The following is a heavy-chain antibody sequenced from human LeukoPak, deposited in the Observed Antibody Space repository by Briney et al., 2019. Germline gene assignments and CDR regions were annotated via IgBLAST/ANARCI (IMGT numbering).Heavy chain of an antibody. Sequence: SVKVSCKASGGTFSSYTISWVRQAPGQGLEWMGGIIPIFGAANYAQKFQGRVTITTDESTSTAYMEPSSLRSEDTAVYYCARTPTYGGWFDPWGQGTLVTVSS. J-gene: IGHJ5*02. V-gene: IGHV1-69*05. CDR3: ARTPTYGGWFDP. CDR1: GGTFSSYT. D-gene: IGHD4-17*01. CDR2: IIPIFGAA.